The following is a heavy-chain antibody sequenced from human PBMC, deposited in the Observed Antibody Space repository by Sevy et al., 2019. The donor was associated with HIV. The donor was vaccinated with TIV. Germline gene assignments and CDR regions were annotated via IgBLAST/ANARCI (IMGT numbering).Heavy chain of an antibody. Sequence: GGSLRLSCAASGFTFSSYAMHWVRQAPGKGLEWVAVISYDGSNKYYADSVKGRFTISRDNSKNTLYLQMNSLRAEDMAVYYCARAGSSSNYSYYYGMDVWGQGTTVTVSS. CDR2: ISYDGSNK. D-gene: IGHD6-6*01. J-gene: IGHJ6*02. CDR3: ARAGSSSNYSYYYGMDV. CDR1: GFTFSSYA. V-gene: IGHV3-30-3*01.